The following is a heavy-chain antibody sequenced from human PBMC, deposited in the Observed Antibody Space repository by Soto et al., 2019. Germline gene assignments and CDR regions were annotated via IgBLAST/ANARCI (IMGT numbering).Heavy chain of an antibody. CDR3: ARGIGYCSSINCYSSRRLRFDS. J-gene: IGHJ4*02. CDR1: GGSFSGYY. Sequence: QVQLQQWGAGLLKPSETLSLTCAVYGGSFSGYYWTWIRQSPEKGLEWIGEVNHSGTTYYNPSLKTRVTISVHTPKIQFSLKMSSVTAADVAVYYCARGIGYCSSINCYSSRRLRFDSWGQGTLVTVSS. D-gene: IGHD2-2*01. V-gene: IGHV4-34*01. CDR2: VNHSGTT.